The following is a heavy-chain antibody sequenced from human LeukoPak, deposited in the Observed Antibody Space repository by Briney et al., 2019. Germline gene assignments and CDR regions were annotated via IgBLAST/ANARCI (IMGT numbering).Heavy chain of an antibody. CDR1: GYTFTSYG. V-gene: IGHV1-18*04. Sequence: ASVKVSCKASGYTFTSYGISWVRQAPGQGLEWMGWISAYNGNTNYAQKLQGRVTMTTDTSTSTGYMELRSLRSDDTAVYYCAREYSSGWYVGDYWGQGTLVTVSS. D-gene: IGHD6-19*01. CDR3: AREYSSGWYVGDY. J-gene: IGHJ4*02. CDR2: ISAYNGNT.